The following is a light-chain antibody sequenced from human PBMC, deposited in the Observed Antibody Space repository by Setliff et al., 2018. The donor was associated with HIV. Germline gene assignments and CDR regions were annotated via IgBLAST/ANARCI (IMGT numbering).Light chain of an antibody. CDR2: EVS. V-gene: IGLV2-14*01. CDR1: ISDVGTYDH. Sequence: QSVLTQPPSVSGSPGQSVTISCTGTISDVGTYDHVSWYQQHPGKAPKLMIYEVSNRPSGVSDRFSGSKSGNTASLTISGLQTEDEADYFCSSYTSSSPLYVFGTGTKVTV. CDR3: SSYTSSSPLYV. J-gene: IGLJ1*01.